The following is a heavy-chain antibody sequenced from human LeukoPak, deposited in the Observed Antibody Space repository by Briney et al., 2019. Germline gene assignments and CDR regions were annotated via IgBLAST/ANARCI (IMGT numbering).Heavy chain of an antibody. Sequence: GGSLRLSCTASGFPFSSYAMRWFRQTPGKGLEWVSSFIASGGNTYFSDSVKHRFTSSRDNSKITVYLQMNTLRAEGTAMYDCAKGAGGSYGLYYFDYWGQGALVTVSS. CDR2: FIASGGNT. CDR1: GFPFSSYA. V-gene: IGHV3-23*01. CDR3: AKGAGGSYGLYYFDY. D-gene: IGHD3-10*01. J-gene: IGHJ4*02.